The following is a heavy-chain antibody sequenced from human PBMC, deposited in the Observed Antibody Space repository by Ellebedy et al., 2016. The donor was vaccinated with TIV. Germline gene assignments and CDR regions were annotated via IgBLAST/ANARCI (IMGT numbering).Heavy chain of an antibody. J-gene: IGHJ4*02. Sequence: MPSEALSLTCTVSGGSISSYYWSWIRQPPGKGLEWIGYIYYSGSTYYNPSLKSRVTISVDTSKNQFSLKLSSVTAADTAVYYCARRSVAGGIDYWGQGTLVTVSS. CDR2: IYYSGST. CDR3: ARRSVAGGIDY. D-gene: IGHD6-19*01. CDR1: GGSISSYY. V-gene: IGHV4-59*08.